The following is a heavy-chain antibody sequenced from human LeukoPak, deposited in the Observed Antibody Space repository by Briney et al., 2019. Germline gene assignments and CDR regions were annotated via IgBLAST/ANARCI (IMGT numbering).Heavy chain of an antibody. D-gene: IGHD3-22*01. CDR2: INPNSGGT. CDR3: ARDRSPRHYYDTSDYHGAAAY. Sequence: ASVKVSCKASGYTFTGYYMHWVRQAPGQGLEWMGWINPNSGGTNYAQKFQGRVTMTTDTSTSTAYMELRSLRSDDTAVYYCARDRSPRHYYDTSDYHGAAAYWGLGTLVTVSS. CDR1: GYTFTGYY. V-gene: IGHV1-2*02. J-gene: IGHJ4*02.